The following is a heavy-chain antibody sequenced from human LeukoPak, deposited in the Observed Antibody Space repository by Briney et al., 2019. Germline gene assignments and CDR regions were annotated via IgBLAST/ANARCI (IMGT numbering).Heavy chain of an antibody. D-gene: IGHD3-22*01. CDR2: IYYSGST. V-gene: IGHV4-59*12. Sequence: SETLSLTCTVSGGSISSYYWSWIRQPPGKGLEWIGYIYYSGSTNYNPSLKSRVTISVDTSKNQFSLKLSSVTAADTAVYYCARENYYDSSGYYPAHYFDYWGQGTLVTVSS. CDR3: ARENYYDSSGYYPAHYFDY. CDR1: GGSISSYY. J-gene: IGHJ4*02.